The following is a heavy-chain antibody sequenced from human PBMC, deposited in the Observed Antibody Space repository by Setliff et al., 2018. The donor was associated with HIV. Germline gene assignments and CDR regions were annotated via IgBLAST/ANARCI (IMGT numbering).Heavy chain of an antibody. D-gene: IGHD2-8*01. J-gene: IGHJ4*02. CDR2: VHYSGSA. V-gene: IGHV4-61*05. Sequence: SETLSLTCAVSGVSISSGPYYWGWIRQPPGKGLEWIGSVHYSGSAYHNPSLNSRATTSIDKSITTAYLQWSSLGASDTAMYYCARAEDTVLKMYVVTPPYLDYWGQGTLVTVSS. CDR1: GVSISSGPYY. CDR3: ARAEDTVLKMYVVTPPYLDY.